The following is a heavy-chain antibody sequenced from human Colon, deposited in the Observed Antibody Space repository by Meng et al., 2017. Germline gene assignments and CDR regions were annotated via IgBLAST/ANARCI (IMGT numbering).Heavy chain of an antibody. CDR2: IKRKTDGGTA. D-gene: IGHD6-13*01. CDR3: TTLDYSSSWT. CDR1: GFTFSDVW. Sequence: EVQLLESGGGLVKPGGSLSLSCATSGFTFSDVWMSWVRQAPGKGLEWVGRIKRKTDGGTADYAADVKGRFTISRDDSENTLYLQMNSLKTEDTGMYYCTTLDYSSSWTWGQGTLVTVSS. V-gene: IGHV3-15*01. J-gene: IGHJ5*02.